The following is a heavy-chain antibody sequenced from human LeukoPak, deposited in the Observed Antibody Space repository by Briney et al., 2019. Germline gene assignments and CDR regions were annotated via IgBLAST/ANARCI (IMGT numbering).Heavy chain of an antibody. Sequence: PGGSLTLSCAASGFTFSNYGMQWLRPAPGKGREGVAFIRYDGSNKYYADSVKGRFTISRDNSKNTLYLQMNSLRAEDTAVYYCAKSRHMVRGVTPFDYWGQGTLVTVSS. CDR1: GFTFSNYG. CDR3: AKSRHMVRGVTPFDY. CDR2: IRYDGSNK. V-gene: IGHV3-30*02. D-gene: IGHD3-10*01. J-gene: IGHJ4*02.